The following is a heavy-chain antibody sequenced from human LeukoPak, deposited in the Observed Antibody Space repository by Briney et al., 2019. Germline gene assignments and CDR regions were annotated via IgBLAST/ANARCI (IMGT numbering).Heavy chain of an antibody. CDR3: ASMTTVVTHNWFDP. J-gene: IGHJ5*02. Sequence: PSETLSLTCTVSGGSISSYYWSWIRQPPGKGLEWIGYIYYSGSTNYNPSLKSRVTISVDTSKNQSSLKLSSVTAADTAVYYCASMTTVVTHNWFDPWGQGTLVTVSS. D-gene: IGHD4-23*01. CDR2: IYYSGST. CDR1: GGSISSYY. V-gene: IGHV4-59*08.